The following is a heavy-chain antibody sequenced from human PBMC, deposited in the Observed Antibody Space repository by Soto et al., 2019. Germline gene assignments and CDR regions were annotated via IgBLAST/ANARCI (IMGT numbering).Heavy chain of an antibody. CDR1: GGSISRYY. CDR3: ARVRWTVAGPGHFDY. D-gene: IGHD6-19*01. Sequence: SETLSLTCTVSGGSISRYYWSWSRQPPGKGLEWIGYIYYSGSTNYNPSLKSRVTISVDTSKNQFSLKLSSVTAADTAVYYCARVRWTVAGPGHFDYWGQGTLVTVSS. J-gene: IGHJ4*02. CDR2: IYYSGST. V-gene: IGHV4-59*01.